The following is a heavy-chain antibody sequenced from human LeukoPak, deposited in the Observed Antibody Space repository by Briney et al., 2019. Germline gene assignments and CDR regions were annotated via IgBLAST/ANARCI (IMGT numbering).Heavy chain of an antibody. CDR1: GFTFSTYS. D-gene: IGHD1-14*01. CDR3: ARDRPPWYFDY. V-gene: IGHV3-21*06. Sequence: GGSLRLSCAASGFTFSTYSMNWVRPAPGKGLEWVSSISPTSTYIYYADSVKGRFTISRDNAKNSLYLQMNSLRAEDTAVYYCARDRPPWYFDYGGRGTLVTVS. J-gene: IGHJ4*02. CDR2: ISPTSTYI.